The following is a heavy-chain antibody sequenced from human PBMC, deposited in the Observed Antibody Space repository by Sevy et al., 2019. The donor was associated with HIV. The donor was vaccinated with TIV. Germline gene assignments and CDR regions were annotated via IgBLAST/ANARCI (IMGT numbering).Heavy chain of an antibody. D-gene: IGHD2-15*01. Sequence: SETLSLTCTVSGGSISSYYWSWIRQPAGKGLEWIGRIYTNGTTNYNPSLKSRVTMSVDTSRNQFSLKLSSVTAADTAIYYCARGREVVGMGNWFDPWGQGALVTVSS. V-gene: IGHV4-4*07. J-gene: IGHJ5*02. CDR1: GGSISSYY. CDR2: IYTNGTT. CDR3: ARGREVVGMGNWFDP.